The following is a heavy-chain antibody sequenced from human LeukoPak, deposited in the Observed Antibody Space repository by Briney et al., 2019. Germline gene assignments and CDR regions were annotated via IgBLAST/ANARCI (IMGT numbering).Heavy chain of an antibody. V-gene: IGHV3-15*01. J-gene: IGHJ4*02. Sequence: GGSLRLSCAASGFTFSNAWMSWVRQAPGKGLEWVGRIKSKTDGGTTDYAAPVKGRFTISRDNSKNTLYLQMNSLRAEDTAVYYCAKCPYSSGWYFFRRTLTLFLDYWGQGTLVTVSS. D-gene: IGHD6-19*01. CDR1: GFTFSNAW. CDR2: IKSKTDGGTT. CDR3: AKCPYSSGWYFFRRTLTLFLDY.